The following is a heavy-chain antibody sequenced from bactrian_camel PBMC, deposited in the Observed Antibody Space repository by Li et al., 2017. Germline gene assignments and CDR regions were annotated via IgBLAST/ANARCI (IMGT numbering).Heavy chain of an antibody. CDR1: RYTYKRNC. V-gene: IGHV3S6*01. CDR3: AAAPTAVCFVHSILPGDFDY. CDR2: IEKDGTAM. D-gene: IGHD3*01. J-gene: IGHJ4*01. Sequence: VQLVESGGGSVQPGGSLRLSCAAGRYTYKRNCMAWFRQAPGAEREGVASIEKDGTAMCANSVKGRFTISQDNAKNTVYQQMNSLKPEDTAVYYCAAAPTAVCFVHSILPGDFDYRGQGTQVTVS.